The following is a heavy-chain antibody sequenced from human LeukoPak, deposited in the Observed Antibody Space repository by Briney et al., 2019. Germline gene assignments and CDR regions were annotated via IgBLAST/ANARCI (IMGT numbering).Heavy chain of an antibody. V-gene: IGHV3-21*01. D-gene: IGHD1-14*01. CDR3: ARVRLTDKIGSSTVYYYMDV. CDR2: ISSSSSYI. Sequence: GGSLRLSCAASGFTFSSYSMNWVRQAPGKGLEWVSFISSSSSYIYYADSVKGRFTISRDNAKNSLYLQMNSLRAEDTAVYYCARVRLTDKIGSSTVYYYMDVWGKGTTVTVSS. CDR1: GFTFSSYS. J-gene: IGHJ6*03.